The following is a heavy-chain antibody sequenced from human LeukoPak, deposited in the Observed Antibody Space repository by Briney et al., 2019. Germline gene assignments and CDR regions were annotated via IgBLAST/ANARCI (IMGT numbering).Heavy chain of an antibody. D-gene: IGHD3-22*01. V-gene: IGHV3-30-3*01. CDR2: ISYDGSNK. Sequence: GSLRLSCAASGFTFSSYAMHWVRQAPGKGLEWVAVISYDGSNKYYADSVKGRFTISRDNSKNTLYLQMNSLRAEDTAVYYCARDIPYDSSGYYTNLTYWGQGTLVTVSS. CDR1: GFTFSSYA. CDR3: ARDIPYDSSGYYTNLTY. J-gene: IGHJ4*02.